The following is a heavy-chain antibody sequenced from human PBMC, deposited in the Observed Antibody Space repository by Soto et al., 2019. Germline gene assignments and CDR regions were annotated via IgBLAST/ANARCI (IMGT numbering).Heavy chain of an antibody. J-gene: IGHJ4*02. D-gene: IGHD3-22*01. CDR2: ISGSGDYT. Sequence: XVSLSLSFAACGFTFSSYAVSGVRQAPGKGLEWVSIISGSGDYTYYADSVKGRFTISRDNSKKTLFLQMNSLRAEDTAVYYCAKHFDINGYYSSYWGQGTLVTVSS. V-gene: IGHV3-23*01. CDR1: GFTFSSYA. CDR3: AKHFDINGYYSSY.